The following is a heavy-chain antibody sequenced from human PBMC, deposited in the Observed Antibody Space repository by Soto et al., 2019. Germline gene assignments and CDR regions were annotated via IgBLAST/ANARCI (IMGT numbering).Heavy chain of an antibody. CDR1: GFTFSSYA. V-gene: IGHV3-23*01. CDR2: VSGSGGTT. CDR3: ARDLREYYYDSSGYQRRNQLVYYYYGMDV. J-gene: IGHJ6*02. Sequence: GGSLRLSCAASGFTFSSYAMSWVRQAPGKGLEWVSSVSGSGGTTYYADSVKGRFTISRDNSKNTLYLQMNSLRAEDTAVYYCARDLREYYYDSSGYQRRNQLVYYYYGMDVWGQGTTVTVS. D-gene: IGHD3-22*01.